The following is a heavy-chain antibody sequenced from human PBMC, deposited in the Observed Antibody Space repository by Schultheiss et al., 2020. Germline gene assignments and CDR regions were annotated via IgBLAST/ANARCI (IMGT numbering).Heavy chain of an antibody. V-gene: IGHV4-31*03. CDR2: IYYSGST. D-gene: IGHD6-13*01. Sequence: SETLSLTCTVSGGSISSGGYYWSWIRQHPGKGLEWIGYIYYSGSTYYNPSLKSRVTISVDTSKNQFSLKLCSVTAADTAVYYCARYIGAAAGAFDYWGQGTLVTVSS. CDR3: ARYIGAAAGAFDY. J-gene: IGHJ4*02. CDR1: GGSISSGGYY.